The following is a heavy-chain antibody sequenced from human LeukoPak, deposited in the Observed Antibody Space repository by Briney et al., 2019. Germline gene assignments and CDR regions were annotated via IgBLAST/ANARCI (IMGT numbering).Heavy chain of an antibody. J-gene: IGHJ4*02. Sequence: GGSLRLSCAASGFTFSNAWMSWVRQAPGKGLEWVGRIKIIVDGGTTDYAAPVKGRFTISRDDSKNTLYLQMNSLKTEDTAVYYCTTGIFDYWGQGTLVTLSS. D-gene: IGHD1-14*01. CDR3: TTGIFDY. CDR1: GFTFSNAW. V-gene: IGHV3-15*01. CDR2: IKIIVDGGTT.